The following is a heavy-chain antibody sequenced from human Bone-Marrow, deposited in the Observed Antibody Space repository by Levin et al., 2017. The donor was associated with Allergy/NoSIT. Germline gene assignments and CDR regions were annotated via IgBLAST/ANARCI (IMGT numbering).Heavy chain of an antibody. CDR3: ARLGLHLGELWSY. Sequence: SQTLSLTCTVSGGSISSSSYYWGWIRQPPGKGLEWIGSIYYSGSTYYNPSLKSRVTISVDTSKNQFSLKLSSVTAADTAVYYCARLGLHLGELWSYWGQGTLVTVSS. V-gene: IGHV4-39*01. CDR1: GGSISSSSYY. CDR2: IYYSGST. D-gene: IGHD3-16*01. J-gene: IGHJ4*02.